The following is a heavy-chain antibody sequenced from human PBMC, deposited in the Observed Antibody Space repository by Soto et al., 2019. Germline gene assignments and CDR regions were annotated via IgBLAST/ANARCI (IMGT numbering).Heavy chain of an antibody. J-gene: IGHJ1*01. V-gene: IGHV4-38-2*02. CDR1: GGTLRRGYY. CDR3: ANRVCKIFLVCIMHRPYYLSY. CDR2: IYHSGST. Sequence: PWTGSGGTLRRGYYWGWSRQPRGKGLEWIGSIYHSGSTYYNPSLKSRVTISVDTSKNQFSLKLSSVTAADTAVYYCANRVCKIFLVCIMHRPYYLSYCGQGT. D-gene: IGHD3-3*01.